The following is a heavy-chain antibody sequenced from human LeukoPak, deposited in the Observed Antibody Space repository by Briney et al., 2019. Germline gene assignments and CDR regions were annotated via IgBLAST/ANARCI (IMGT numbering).Heavy chain of an antibody. CDR3: GFSSSWSSRDY. J-gene: IGHJ4*02. V-gene: IGHV4-39*07. D-gene: IGHD6-13*01. CDR1: GGSISSSSYY. CDR2: IYYSGST. Sequence: SETLSLTCTVSGGSISSSSYYWGWIRQPPGKGLEWIGSIYYSGSTYYNPSLKSRVTISVDTSKNQFSLKLSSVTAADTAVYYCGFSSSWSSRDYWGQGTLVTVSS.